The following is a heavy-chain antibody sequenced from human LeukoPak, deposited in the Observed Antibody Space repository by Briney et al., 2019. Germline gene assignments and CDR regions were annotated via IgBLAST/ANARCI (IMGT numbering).Heavy chain of an antibody. J-gene: IGHJ4*02. CDR1: GYTFTGYY. CDR3: APSSASYYYDY. CDR2: INPNSGDT. V-gene: IGHV1-2*02. D-gene: IGHD6-19*01. Sequence: ASVKVSCKASGYTFTGYYMHWVRQAPGQGLEWMGWINPNSGDTNYAQKFQGRVTVTRDTSINTAYMELSRLKSDDTAIYYCAPSSASYYYDYWGQGALVTVSS.